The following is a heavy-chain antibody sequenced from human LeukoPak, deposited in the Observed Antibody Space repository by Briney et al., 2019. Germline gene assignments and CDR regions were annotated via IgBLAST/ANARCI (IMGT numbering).Heavy chain of an antibody. V-gene: IGHV1-24*01. Sequence: ASVKVSCKVSGYTLTELSMHWVRQAPGKGLEWMGGFDPGDGETIYAQEFQGRVTMTEDTSTDTAYMELSSLRSEDTAVYYCATGTTVVTRGPPDAFDIWGQGTMVTVSS. J-gene: IGHJ3*02. CDR2: FDPGDGET. CDR3: ATGTTVVTRGPPDAFDI. D-gene: IGHD4-17*01. CDR1: GYTLTELS.